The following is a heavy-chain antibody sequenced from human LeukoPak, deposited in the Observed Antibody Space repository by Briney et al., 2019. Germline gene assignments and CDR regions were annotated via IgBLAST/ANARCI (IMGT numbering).Heavy chain of an antibody. V-gene: IGHV3-9*01. CDR3: AKDINYVHYYYYMDV. Sequence: PGRSLRLSCAASGFTFDDYAMHWVRQAPGKGLEWVSGISWNSGSIGYADSVKGRFTISRDNAKNSLYLQMNSLRAEDTALYYCAKDINYVHYYYYMDVWGKGTTVTVSS. CDR1: GFTFDDYA. CDR2: ISWNSGSI. D-gene: IGHD1-7*01. J-gene: IGHJ6*03.